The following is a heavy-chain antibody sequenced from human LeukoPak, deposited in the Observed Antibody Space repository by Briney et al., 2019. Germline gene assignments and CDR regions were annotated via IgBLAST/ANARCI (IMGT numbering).Heavy chain of an antibody. Sequence: LSETLSLTCAVHGGSFSGYYWSWIRQPPGKGLEWIGEINHRGSTNYDPSLKSRVTISVDTSKNQFSLKLSSVTAADTAVYYCARETTGWDVKSYYYDSSGSVPGFDYWGQGTLVTVSS. CDR1: GGSFSGYY. CDR3: ARETTGWDVKSYYYDSSGSVPGFDY. J-gene: IGHJ4*02. CDR2: INHRGST. D-gene: IGHD3-22*01. V-gene: IGHV4-34*01.